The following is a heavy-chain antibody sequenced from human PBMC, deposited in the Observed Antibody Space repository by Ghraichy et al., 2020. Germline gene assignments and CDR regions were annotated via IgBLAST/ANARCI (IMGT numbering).Heavy chain of an antibody. J-gene: IGHJ4*02. D-gene: IGHD2-21*01. CDR1: DGSITEHW. CDR3: ARLGTCGRDCYSFDS. V-gene: IGHV4-59*11. Sequence: SETLSLTCTVSDGSITEHWWSWVRQPPGKGLEYIGFIFHTGASNYNPSLKSRVIISVHTSQSQLSLNLNSVTAADTAVYYCARLGTCGRDCYSFDSWGQGTLVTVSS. CDR2: IFHTGAS.